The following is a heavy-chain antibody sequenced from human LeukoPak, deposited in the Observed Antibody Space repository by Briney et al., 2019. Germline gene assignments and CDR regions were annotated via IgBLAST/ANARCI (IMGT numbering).Heavy chain of an antibody. CDR2: INHSGST. V-gene: IGHV4-34*01. D-gene: IGHD4-17*01. CDR1: GGSFSGYY. Sequence: SETLSLTCAVYGGSFSGYYWSWIRQPPGKGLGWIGEINHSGSTNYNPSLKSRVTISADTSKNQFSLKLSSVTAADTAVYYCAREDPQTTVPEGLDVWGQGTTVTVSS. CDR3: AREDPQTTVPEGLDV. J-gene: IGHJ6*02.